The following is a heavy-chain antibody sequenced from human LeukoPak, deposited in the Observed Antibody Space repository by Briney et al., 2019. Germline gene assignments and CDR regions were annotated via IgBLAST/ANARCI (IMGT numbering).Heavy chain of an antibody. CDR2: ISSSGSTI. Sequence: GGSLRLSCAASGFTFSDYYMSWIRQAPGKGLEWVSYISSSGSTIYYADSVKGRFTISRDNAKNSLYLQMNSLRAEDTAVYYCARESRDGYAFYFDYWGQGTLVTVSS. J-gene: IGHJ4*02. V-gene: IGHV3-11*04. CDR3: ARESRDGYAFYFDY. D-gene: IGHD5-24*01. CDR1: GFTFSDYY.